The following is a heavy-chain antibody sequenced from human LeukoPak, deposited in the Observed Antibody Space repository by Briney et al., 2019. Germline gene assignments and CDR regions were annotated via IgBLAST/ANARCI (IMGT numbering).Heavy chain of an antibody. CDR2: ISYDGSNK. CDR3: AKDPATVVTPDDY. J-gene: IGHJ4*02. Sequence: GGSLRFSCAASGFTFSSYGMHWVRQAPGKGMEWVAVISYDGSNKYYADSVKGRFTISRDNSKNTLYLQMNSLRAEDTAVYYCAKDPATVVTPDDYWGQGTLVTVSS. V-gene: IGHV3-30*18. D-gene: IGHD4-23*01. CDR1: GFTFSSYG.